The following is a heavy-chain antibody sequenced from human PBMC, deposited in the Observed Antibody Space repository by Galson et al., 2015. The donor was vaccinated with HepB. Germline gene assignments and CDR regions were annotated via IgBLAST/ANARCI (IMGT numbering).Heavy chain of an antibody. CDR1: GFTFSSYA. J-gene: IGHJ4*02. CDR2: ISYDGSNK. D-gene: IGHD2-2*01. CDR3: ARDYGGHSRGVPVAMYYFDY. V-gene: IGHV3-30-3*01. Sequence: SLRLSCAASGFTFSSYAMHWVRQAPGKGLEWVAVISYDGSNKYYADSVKGRFTISRDNSKNTLYLQMNSLRAEDTAVYYCARDYGGHSRGVPVAMYYFDYWGQGTLVTVSS.